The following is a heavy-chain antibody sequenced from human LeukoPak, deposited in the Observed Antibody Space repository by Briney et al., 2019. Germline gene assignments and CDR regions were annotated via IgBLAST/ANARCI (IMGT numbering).Heavy chain of an antibody. J-gene: IGHJ4*02. CDR3: AKDPPRPEAYCSGGSCYSVGFDY. Sequence: GGSLRLSCAASGFTFSSYAMSWVRQAPGKGLEWVSAISGSGGSTYYADSVKGRITISRDNSKNTLYLQMNSLRAEDTAVYYCAKDPPRPEAYCSGGSCYSVGFDYWGQGTLVTVSS. CDR2: ISGSGGST. D-gene: IGHD2-15*01. V-gene: IGHV3-23*01. CDR1: GFTFSSYA.